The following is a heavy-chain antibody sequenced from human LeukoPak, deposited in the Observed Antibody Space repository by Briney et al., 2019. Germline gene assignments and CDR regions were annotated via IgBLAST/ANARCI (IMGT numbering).Heavy chain of an antibody. D-gene: IGHD3-22*01. V-gene: IGHV1-8*01. CDR2: MNPNSGNT. CDR1: GYTFTSYD. CDR3: AAYYYDSSGYRY. Sequence: GASVKVSCKASGYTFTSYDINWVRQATGQGLEWMGWMNPNSGNTGYAQKFQGRVTVTRNTSISTAYMELSSLRSEDTAVYYCAAYYYDSSGYRYWGQGTLVTVPS. J-gene: IGHJ4*02.